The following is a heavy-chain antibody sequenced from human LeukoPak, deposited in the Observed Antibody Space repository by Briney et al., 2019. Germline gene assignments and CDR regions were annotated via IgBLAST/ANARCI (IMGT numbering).Heavy chain of an antibody. J-gene: IGHJ4*02. V-gene: IGHV4-59*08. D-gene: IGHD5-24*01. CDR3: ARLGKDGTFDY. CDR1: GGSISSYY. Sequence: SETLSLTCTVSGGSISSYYWSWIRQPPGKGLEWIGYIYYSGSTNYNPSLKSRVTISVDTSKNQFSLKLSSVTAADTAVYYCARLGKDGTFDYWGQGTLVTVSS. CDR2: IYYSGST.